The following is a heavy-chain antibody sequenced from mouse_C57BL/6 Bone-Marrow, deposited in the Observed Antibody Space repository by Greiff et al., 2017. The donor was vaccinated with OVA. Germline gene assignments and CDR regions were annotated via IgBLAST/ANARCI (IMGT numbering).Heavy chain of an antibody. Sequence: VQLQQSGAELVRPGASVKLSCTASGFNIKDYYMHWVKERPEQGLEWIGWIDPENGDTEYASKFQGKATITADTSSKTAYLHLSSLTSEDTAVYCCTTYGYWGQGTTLTVSS. CDR2: IDPENGDT. J-gene: IGHJ2*01. CDR1: GFNIKDYY. V-gene: IGHV14-4*01. D-gene: IGHD1-1*01. CDR3: TTYGY.